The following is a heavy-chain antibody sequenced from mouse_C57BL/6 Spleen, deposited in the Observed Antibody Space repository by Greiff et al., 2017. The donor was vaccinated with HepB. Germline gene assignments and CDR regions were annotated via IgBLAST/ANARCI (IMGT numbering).Heavy chain of an antibody. D-gene: IGHD1-1*01. CDR2: ISSGGDYI. CDR3: TSDGRYYYAMDY. Sequence: EVKLQESGEGLVKPGGSLKLSCAASGFTFSSYAMSWVRQTPEKRLEWVAYISSGGDYIYYADTVKGRFTISRDNARNTLYLQMSSLKSEDTAMYYCTSDGRYYYAMDYWGQGTSVTVSS. CDR1: GFTFSSYA. V-gene: IGHV5-9-1*02. J-gene: IGHJ4*01.